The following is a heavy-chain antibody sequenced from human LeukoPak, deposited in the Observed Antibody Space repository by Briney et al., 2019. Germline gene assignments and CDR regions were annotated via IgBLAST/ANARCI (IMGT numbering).Heavy chain of an antibody. CDR2: ISGSGYVT. D-gene: IGHD6-13*01. V-gene: IGHV3-23*01. J-gene: IGHJ4*02. CDR3: AINGSSWYDY. Sequence: GGSLRLSRAASGLTFSSSAMSWVRHAPGRGLEWVSSISGSGYVTYYADSLKGRFTLSRDNFENTLYLRMNSLRAEDTAVYYCAINGSSWYDYWGQGTLVTVSS. CDR1: GLTFSSSA.